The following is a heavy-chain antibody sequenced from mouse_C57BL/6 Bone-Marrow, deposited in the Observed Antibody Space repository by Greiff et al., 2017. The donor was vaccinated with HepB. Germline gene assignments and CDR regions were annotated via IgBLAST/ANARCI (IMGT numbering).Heavy chain of an antibody. D-gene: IGHD2-3*01. CDR3: AGVYYWYFDV. V-gene: IGHV12-3*01. J-gene: IGHJ1*03. Sequence: VKLQESGPGLVKPSQSLFLTCSITGFPITSGYYWIWIRQSPGKPLEWMGYITHSGETFYNPSLQSPISITRETSKNQFFLQLNSVTTEDTAMYYCAGVYYWYFDVWGTGTTVTVSS. CDR1: GFPITSGYY. CDR2: ITHSGET.